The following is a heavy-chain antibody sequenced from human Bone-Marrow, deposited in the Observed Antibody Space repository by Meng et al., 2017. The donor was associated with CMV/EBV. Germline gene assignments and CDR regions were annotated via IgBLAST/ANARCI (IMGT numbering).Heavy chain of an antibody. CDR2: VFYSGST. CDR3: ARGELNGDIVVVPAAIPDYYYYYGMDV. J-gene: IGHJ6*02. CDR1: GDSIISSYYY. V-gene: IGHV4-39*01. D-gene: IGHD2-2*02. Sequence: SETLSLTCTVSGDSIISSYYYWGWIRQPPGKGLEWIGNVFYSGSTYYNPSLRSRVTISVDTSKNQFSLKLTSVTAADTAVYYCARGELNGDIVVVPAAIPDYYYYYGMDVWGQGTTVTVSS.